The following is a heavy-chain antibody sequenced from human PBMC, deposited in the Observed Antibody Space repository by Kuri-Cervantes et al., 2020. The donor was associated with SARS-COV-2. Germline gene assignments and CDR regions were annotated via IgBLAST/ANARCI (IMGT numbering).Heavy chain of an antibody. J-gene: IGHJ1*01. CDR2: INWNGGST. Sequence: GESLKISCAASGFTFDDYGMNWVRQAPGKGLEWVSGINWNGGSTYYADSVKGRFTISRDNAKNSLYLQMNSLRAEDTALYYCAIEIGYCSSTSCYKYFQHWGQGTLVTVSS. CDR3: AIEIGYCSSTSCYKYFQH. CDR1: GFTFDDYG. V-gene: IGHV3-20*04. D-gene: IGHD2-2*02.